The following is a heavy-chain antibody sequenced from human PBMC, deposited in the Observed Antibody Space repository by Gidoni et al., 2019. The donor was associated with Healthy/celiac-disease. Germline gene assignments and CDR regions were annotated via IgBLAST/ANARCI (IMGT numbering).Heavy chain of an antibody. V-gene: IGHV1-8*01. D-gene: IGHD3-3*01. CDR1: GYTFTSYD. CDR3: AISSVLRFLEWLPDDAFDI. Sequence: QVQLVQSGAEVKKPGASVKVSCKASGYTFTSYDINWVRQATGQGLEWMGWMNPNSGNTGYAQKFQGRVTMTRNTSISTAYMELSSLRSEDTAVYYCAISSVLRFLEWLPDDAFDIWGQGTMVTVSS. CDR2: MNPNSGNT. J-gene: IGHJ3*02.